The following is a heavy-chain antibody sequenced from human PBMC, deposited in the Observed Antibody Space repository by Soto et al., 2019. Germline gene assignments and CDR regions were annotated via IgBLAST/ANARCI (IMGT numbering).Heavy chain of an antibody. CDR2: VTGTGGST. Sequence: RRLSCTASGFPFSRHAMSWVRQAPGKGLEWVSSVTGTGGSTYYADSVKGRFTISRDNSKNTLYLQMNSLRAEDTAVYYCAKDRDHTVIVVVALFDSWGQGTLVTVSS. J-gene: IGHJ4*02. CDR3: AKDRDHTVIVVVALFDS. CDR1: GFPFSRHA. V-gene: IGHV3-23*01. D-gene: IGHD3-22*01.